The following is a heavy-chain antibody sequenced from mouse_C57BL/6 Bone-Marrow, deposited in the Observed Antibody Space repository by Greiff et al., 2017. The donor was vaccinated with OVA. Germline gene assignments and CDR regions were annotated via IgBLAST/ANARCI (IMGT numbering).Heavy chain of an antibody. CDR2: ISSGGSYT. CDR1: GFTFSSYG. V-gene: IGHV5-6*01. D-gene: IGHD1-1*01. CDR3: ARQFYYGSSYGFAY. J-gene: IGHJ3*01. Sequence: EVQGVESGGDLVKPGGSLKLSCAASGFTFSSYGMSWVRQTPDKRLEWVATISSGGSYTYYPDSVMGRFTISRDNAKNTLYLQMSSLKSEDTAMYYCARQFYYGSSYGFAYWGQGTLVTVSA.